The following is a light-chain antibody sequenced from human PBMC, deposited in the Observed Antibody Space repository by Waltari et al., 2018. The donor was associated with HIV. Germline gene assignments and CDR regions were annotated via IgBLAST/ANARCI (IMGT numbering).Light chain of an antibody. CDR3: QSYDSSLSGVV. CDR2: GDN. Sequence: QSVLTQPPSVSGAPGQRVTISCTGSSSNLGTGHDVPWYQQLPGTAPKLLIYGDNKRPSGVPDRVSGSKSGTSASLAITGLQAEDEADYYCQSYDSSLSGVVFGGGTKLTVL. J-gene: IGLJ2*01. CDR1: SSNLGTGHD. V-gene: IGLV1-40*01.